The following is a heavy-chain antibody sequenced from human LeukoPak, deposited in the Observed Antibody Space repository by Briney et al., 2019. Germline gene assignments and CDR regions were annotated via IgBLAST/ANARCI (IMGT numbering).Heavy chain of an antibody. V-gene: IGHV3-30*02. CDR3: AKAPVGGGQWLVDYFHY. CDR1: RFTFSSYG. CDR2: IRYDGSNK. D-gene: IGHD6-19*01. Sequence: GGSLRLSCAASRFTFSSYGMHWVRQAPGKGLEWVAFIRYDGSNKYYADSVKGRFTISRDNSKNTLYLQMNSLRAEDTALYYCAKAPVGGGQWLVDYFHYWGQGTLVTVSS. J-gene: IGHJ4*02.